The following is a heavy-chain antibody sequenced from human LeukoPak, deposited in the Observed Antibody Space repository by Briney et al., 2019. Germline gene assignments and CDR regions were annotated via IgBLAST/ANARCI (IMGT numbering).Heavy chain of an antibody. Sequence: GGSLRLSCAVSGFTFSNYAMHWVRQAPGTGLEWVALIWYDGSDTYYADSVKGRFTISRDNSKNTLYPQMSSLRAEDTAIYYCARGGDGGPDFDFWGQGTLVTVSS. CDR3: ARGGDGGPDFDF. V-gene: IGHV3-33*01. J-gene: IGHJ4*02. D-gene: IGHD4-23*01. CDR1: GFTFSNYA. CDR2: IWYDGSDT.